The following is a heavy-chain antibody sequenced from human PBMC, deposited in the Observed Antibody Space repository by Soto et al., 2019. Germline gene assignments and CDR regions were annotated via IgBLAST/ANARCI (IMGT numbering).Heavy chain of an antibody. CDR2: INAGNGNT. V-gene: IGHV1-3*01. D-gene: IGHD3-10*01. CDR3: ARDMGFGLSDY. CDR1: GYTFTSYA. Sequence: ASVKVSCKASGYTFTSYAMDWVRQAPGQRLEWMGWINAGNGNTKYSQKFQDRVTITRDTSASTAYMELSSLRSEDTAVYYCARDMGFGLSDYWGQGTLVTVSS. J-gene: IGHJ4*02.